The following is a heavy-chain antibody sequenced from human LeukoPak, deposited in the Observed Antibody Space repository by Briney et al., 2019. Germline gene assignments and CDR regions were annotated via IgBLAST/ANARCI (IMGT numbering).Heavy chain of an antibody. D-gene: IGHD2-2*01. CDR2: IYYSGST. CDR3: ARVGRYCSSTSCYGMDV. CDR1: SGSIRSGGYY. V-gene: IGHV4-31*03. Sequence: SETLSLTCTVSSGSIRSGGYYWSWIRQHPGKGLEWIGYIYYSGSTYYNPSLKSRVTISVDTSKNQFSLKLSSVTAADTGVYYCARVGRYCSSTSCYGMDVWGQGTTVTVSS. J-gene: IGHJ6*02.